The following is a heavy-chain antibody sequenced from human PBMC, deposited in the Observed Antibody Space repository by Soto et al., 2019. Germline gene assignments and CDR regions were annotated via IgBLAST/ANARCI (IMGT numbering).Heavy chain of an antibody. D-gene: IGHD2-2*03. CDR1: GFTFSSYS. CDR2: IKQDGSEK. CDR3: TREWMGIVVVPAAIYYYGMDV. V-gene: IGHV3-7*05. J-gene: IGHJ6*02. Sequence: PGGSLRLSFAAPGFTFSSYSMSWVRQAPGKGLEWVANIKQDGSEKYYVDSVKGRFTISRDDSKSIAYLQMNSLKTEDTAVYYCTREWMGIVVVPAAIYYYGMDVWGQGTTVTVSS.